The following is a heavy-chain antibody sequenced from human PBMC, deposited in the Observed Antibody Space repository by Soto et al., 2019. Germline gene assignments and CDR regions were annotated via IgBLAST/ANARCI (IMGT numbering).Heavy chain of an antibody. J-gene: IGHJ6*02. D-gene: IGHD6-6*01. V-gene: IGHV3-15*01. Sequence: PGGSLTLSCAASGFTFSNAWMSWVRQAPGKGLEWVGRIKSKTDGGTTDYAAPVKGRFTISRDDSKNTLYLQMNSLKTEDTAVYYCTTLEYSSSDYYYGMDVWGQGTTVTVSS. CDR3: TTLEYSSSDYYYGMDV. CDR1: GFTFSNAW. CDR2: IKSKTDGGTT.